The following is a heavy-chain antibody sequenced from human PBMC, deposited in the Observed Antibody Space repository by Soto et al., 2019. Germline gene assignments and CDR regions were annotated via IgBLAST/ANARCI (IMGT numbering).Heavy chain of an antibody. CDR2: ISSSNSTI. V-gene: IGHV3-48*01. J-gene: IGHJ6*04. CDR3: ARSVGFYYGMDV. Sequence: EVQLVESGGGLVQPGGSLRLSCGASGFTFSSYSMNWVRQAPGKGLEWVSYISSSNSTIHYADSVKGRFTISRDNAKKSLYVQMNSLRVEDAAVYYGARSVGFYYGMDVWGEGTTVTVSS. CDR1: GFTFSSYS. D-gene: IGHD1-26*01.